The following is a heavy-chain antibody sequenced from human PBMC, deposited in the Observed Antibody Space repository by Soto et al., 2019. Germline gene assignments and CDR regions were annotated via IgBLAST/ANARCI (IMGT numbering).Heavy chain of an antibody. Sequence: GGSLRLSXAASGFTFSSYAMSWVRQAPGKGLEWVSAISGSGGSTYYADSVKGRFTISRDNSKNTLYLQMNSLRAEDTAVYYCAKEYGYSGYDEGYYYYYGMDVWGQGTTVTVSS. D-gene: IGHD5-12*01. J-gene: IGHJ6*02. CDR3: AKEYGYSGYDEGYYYYYGMDV. CDR1: GFTFSSYA. CDR2: ISGSGGST. V-gene: IGHV3-23*01.